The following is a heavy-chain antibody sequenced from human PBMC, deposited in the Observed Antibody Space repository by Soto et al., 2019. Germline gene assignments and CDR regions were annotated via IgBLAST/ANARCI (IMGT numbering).Heavy chain of an antibody. D-gene: IGHD3-3*01. J-gene: IGHJ4*02. Sequence: GGSLRLSCAASGFSFTNAWMSWVRQAPGKGLEWVGRIKRIVDGGTADYAAPVKGRFTISRDDSKNTLYLQLNSLKTEDTAVYYCSTGSIFGVTTHAEDYWGQGTLVTVSS. CDR1: GFSFTNAW. V-gene: IGHV3-15*01. CDR3: STGSIFGVTTHAEDY. CDR2: IKRIVDGGTA.